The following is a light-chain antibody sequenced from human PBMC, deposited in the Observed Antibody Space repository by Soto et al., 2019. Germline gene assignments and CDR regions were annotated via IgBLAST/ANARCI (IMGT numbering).Light chain of an antibody. Sequence: EIVLSQSPGTLSLSTGERATLSCRASQTVRNNYLAWYQQKPGQAPRLLIYDASSRATGIPDRFSGGGSGTDFTLTISRLEPEYFAVYYCQQFSSYPLTFGGGTKVDI. J-gene: IGKJ4*01. CDR1: QTVRNNY. CDR2: DAS. CDR3: QQFSSYPLT. V-gene: IGKV3-20*01.